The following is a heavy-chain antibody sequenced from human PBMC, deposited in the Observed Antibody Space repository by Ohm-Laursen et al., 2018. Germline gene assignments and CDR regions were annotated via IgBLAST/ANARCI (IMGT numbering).Heavy chain of an antibody. D-gene: IGHD1-26*01. Sequence: TLSLTWAVSGGSLTDHYWSWFRQPPGKGLEWIGYIYYSGGPNYSPSLKSRVTISVDTSKNQFSLKLSSVTAADTAVYYCARAGYSGSPTGGMDVWGQGTTVTVSS. V-gene: IGHV4-59*11. CDR3: ARAGYSGSPTGGMDV. J-gene: IGHJ6*02. CDR1: GGSLTDHY. CDR2: IYYSGGP.